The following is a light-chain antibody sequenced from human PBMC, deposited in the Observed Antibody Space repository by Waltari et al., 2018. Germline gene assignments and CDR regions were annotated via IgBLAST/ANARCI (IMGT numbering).Light chain of an antibody. CDR1: QSVLYSSNNKNY. J-gene: IGKJ5*01. V-gene: IGKV4-1*01. CDR2: WAS. CDR3: QQYYSTPIT. Sequence: DIVMTQSPDSLAVSLGERATINCKSSQSVLYSSNNKNYLAWYQQKPGQPPKLLIYWASTRESGVPDRFSGRGSGTDFTLTIGSLQAEDVAVYYCQQYYSTPITFGQGTRLEIK.